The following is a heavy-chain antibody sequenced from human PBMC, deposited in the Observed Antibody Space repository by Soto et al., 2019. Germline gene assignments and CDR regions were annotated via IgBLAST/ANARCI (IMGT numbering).Heavy chain of an antibody. Sequence: GGSLRLSCAASGFTFSSYAMGWVRQGPGKGLEWVAVVSIGGSTHYADSVRGRFTISRDNSKNTLSLQMDSLTAEDTAVYFCAKRRGAGGHFDYWGQGALVTVSS. D-gene: IGHD2-15*01. V-gene: IGHV3-23*01. CDR3: AKRRGAGGHFDY. CDR2: VSIGGST. CDR1: GFTFSSYA. J-gene: IGHJ4*02.